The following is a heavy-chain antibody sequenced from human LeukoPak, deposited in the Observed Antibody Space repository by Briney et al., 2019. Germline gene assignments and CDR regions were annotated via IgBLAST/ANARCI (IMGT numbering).Heavy chain of an antibody. CDR2: IYSGGST. V-gene: IGHV3-53*01. J-gene: IGHJ4*02. CDR3: ASSVGDSGYDLGY. CDR1: GFTVSSNY. Sequence: PGGSLRLSCAASGFTVSSNYMSWVRQAPGKGLEWVSAIYSGGSTYYADSVKGRFTISRDNSKNTLYLQMNSLRAEDTAVYYCASSVGDSGYDLGYWGQGTLVTVSS. D-gene: IGHD5-12*01.